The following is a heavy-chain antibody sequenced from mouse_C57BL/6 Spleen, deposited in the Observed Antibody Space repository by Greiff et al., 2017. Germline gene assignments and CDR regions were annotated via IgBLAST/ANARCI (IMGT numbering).Heavy chain of an antibody. D-gene: IGHD2-1*01. CDR1: GYTFTSYW. CDR3: ASPLNYSPTEWYFDV. CDR2: IDPSDSET. Sequence: QVQLQQPGAELVRPGSSVKLSCKASGYTFTSYWMHWVKQRPIQGLEWIGNIDPSDSETHYNQKFKDKATLTVDKSSSTAYMQLSSLTSEDSAVYYCASPLNYSPTEWYFDVWGTGTTVTVSS. J-gene: IGHJ1*03. V-gene: IGHV1-52*01.